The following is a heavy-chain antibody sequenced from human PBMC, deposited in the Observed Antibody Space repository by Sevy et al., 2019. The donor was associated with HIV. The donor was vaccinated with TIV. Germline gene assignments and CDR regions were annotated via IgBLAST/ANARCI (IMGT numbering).Heavy chain of an antibody. V-gene: IGHV3-33*01. Sequence: GGSLRLSCAASGFTFSSYGMHWVRQAPGKGLEWVAVIWYDGSNKYYADSVKGRFTISRDNSKNTLYLQMNSLRAEDTAMYYCAISSSSDYFDYWGQGTLVTVSS. D-gene: IGHD6-6*01. CDR1: GFTFSSYG. CDR2: IWYDGSNK. J-gene: IGHJ4*02. CDR3: AISSSSDYFDY.